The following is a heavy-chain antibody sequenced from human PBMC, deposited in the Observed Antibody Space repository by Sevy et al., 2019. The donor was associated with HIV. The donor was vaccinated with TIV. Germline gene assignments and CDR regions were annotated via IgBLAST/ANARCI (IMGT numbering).Heavy chain of an antibody. CDR3: ARDDYYDSSGSTSDYYYYGMDV. CDR1: GYSISSGYY. J-gene: IGHJ6*02. D-gene: IGHD3-22*01. CDR2: IYHSGST. Sequence: SETLSLTCTVSGYSISSGYYWGWIRQPPGKGLEWIGSIYHSGSTYYNPSLKSRVTISVDTSKNQFSLKLSSVTAADTAVYYCARDDYYDSSGSTSDYYYYGMDVWGQGTTVTVSS. V-gene: IGHV4-38-2*02.